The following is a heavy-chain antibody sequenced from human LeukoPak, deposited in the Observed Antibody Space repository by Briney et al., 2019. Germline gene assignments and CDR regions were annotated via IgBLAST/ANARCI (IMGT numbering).Heavy chain of an antibody. Sequence: SVKVSCKASGGTFGSYAISWVRQAPGQGLEWMGGIIPIFGTANYAQKFQGRVTITTDESTSTAYMELSSLRSEDTAVYYCAREATGGGSYSYTFDYWGQGTLVTVSS. CDR2: IIPIFGTA. CDR1: GGTFGSYA. J-gene: IGHJ4*02. D-gene: IGHD1-26*01. V-gene: IGHV1-69*05. CDR3: AREATGGGSYSYTFDY.